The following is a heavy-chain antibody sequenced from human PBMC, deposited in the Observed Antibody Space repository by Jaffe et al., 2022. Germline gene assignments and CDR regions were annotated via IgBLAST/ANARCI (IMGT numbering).Heavy chain of an antibody. CDR3: AKDHDYGDHYTDY. V-gene: IGHV3-30*18. J-gene: IGHJ4*02. D-gene: IGHD4-17*01. CDR1: GFTFSSYA. Sequence: QVQLVESGGGVVQPGRSLRLSCAASGFTFSSYAMHWVRHAPGKGLEWVAIISDDGSKKYYAGSVKGRFTVSRDNPKNTLYLQMNSLKAEDTAVYYCAKDHDYGDHYTDYWGQGTLVTVSS. CDR2: ISDDGSKK.